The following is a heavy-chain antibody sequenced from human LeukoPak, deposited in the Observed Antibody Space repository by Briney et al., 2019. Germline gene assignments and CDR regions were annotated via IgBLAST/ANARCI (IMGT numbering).Heavy chain of an antibody. CDR2: VLSDGSDQ. J-gene: IGHJ6*03. CDR3: ARVSKPGWFDYYYMDV. CDR1: GFTFSSYA. D-gene: IGHD3-10*01. Sequence: GGSLRLSCAASGFTFSSYAMHWVRQAPGKGLERLAVVLSDGSDQYYGDSVQGRFTVSRDNSKNTLYLQMDNLRFEDTAVYYCARVSKPGWFDYYYMDVWGKGTTVIVSS. V-gene: IGHV3-30*04.